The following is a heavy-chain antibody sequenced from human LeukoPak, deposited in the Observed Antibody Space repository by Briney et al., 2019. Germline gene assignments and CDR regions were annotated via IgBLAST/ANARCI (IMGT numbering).Heavy chain of an antibody. D-gene: IGHD3-22*01. V-gene: IGHV3-9*01. CDR3: AKDILLQRDYDSSGYYDY. CDR2: ISWNSGSI. CDR1: GFTFDDYA. J-gene: IGHJ4*02. Sequence: GRSLRLSCAASGFTFDDYAIHPVRHAPGKGLEWVSGISWNSGSIGYADSVKGRFTISRDNAKNSLYLQMNSLRAEDTALYYCAKDILLQRDYDSSGYYDYGGQGTLVTVSS.